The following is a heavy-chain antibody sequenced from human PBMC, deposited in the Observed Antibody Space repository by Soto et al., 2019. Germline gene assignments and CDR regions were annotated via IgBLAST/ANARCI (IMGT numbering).Heavy chain of an antibody. CDR2: ISYSGKT. Sequence: PSETLSLTCSVSGGSVNSGSHYWTWIGHPPGKTLEWIGHISYSGKTDFNPSLRSRVTLSRDTSKNQFSLRLTSVTAADTAVYYCARALGGNTLSFYYFDNWGQGSPVTVSA. CDR3: ARALGGNTLSFYYFDN. D-gene: IGHD1-26*01. CDR1: GGSVNSGSHY. J-gene: IGHJ4*02. V-gene: IGHV4-61*01.